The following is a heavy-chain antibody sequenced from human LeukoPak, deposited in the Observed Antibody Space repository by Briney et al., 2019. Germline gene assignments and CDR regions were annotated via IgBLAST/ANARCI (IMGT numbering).Heavy chain of an antibody. CDR2: ISSGSTTI. CDR1: GFIFSDFD. CDR3: ALLEWPSDY. Sequence: GGSLRLSCVASGFIFSDFDMHWVRQAPGKGLEWVSYISSGSTTIYNANSVKGRFTISRDNAKNSLYLQMNSLRAEDTAVYYCALLEWPSDYWGQGTLVTVSS. J-gene: IGHJ4*02. D-gene: IGHD3-3*01. V-gene: IGHV3-48*04.